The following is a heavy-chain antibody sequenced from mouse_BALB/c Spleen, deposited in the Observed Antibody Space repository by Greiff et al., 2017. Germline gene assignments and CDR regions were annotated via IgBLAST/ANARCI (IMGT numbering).Heavy chain of an antibody. V-gene: IGHV1S22*01. D-gene: IGHD2-4*01. CDR3: TYDYEAWFAY. J-gene: IGHJ3*01. CDR2: IYPGSGST. CDR1: GYTFTSYW. Sequence: LHQPGSELVRPGASVKLSCKASGYTFTSYWMHWVKQRPGQGLEWIGNIYPGSGSTNYDEKFKSKATLTVDTSSSTAYMQLSSLTSEDSAVYYCTYDYEAWFAYWGQGTLVTVSA.